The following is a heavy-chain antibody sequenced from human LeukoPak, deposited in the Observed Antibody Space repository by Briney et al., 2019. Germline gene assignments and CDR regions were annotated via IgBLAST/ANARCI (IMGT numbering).Heavy chain of an antibody. Sequence: GGSLRLSCAASGFTFDDYAMHWVRQAPGKGLEWVSGISWNSGGIAYADSVKGRFTISRDNAKNSLYLQMNSLRAEDTALYYCAKNLIGSRSNYYYNYGMAVGGQGTTVT. CDR2: ISWNSGGI. CDR1: GFTFDDYA. J-gene: IGHJ6*02. CDR3: AKNLIGSRSNYYYNYGMAV. D-gene: IGHD2-2*03. V-gene: IGHV3-9*01.